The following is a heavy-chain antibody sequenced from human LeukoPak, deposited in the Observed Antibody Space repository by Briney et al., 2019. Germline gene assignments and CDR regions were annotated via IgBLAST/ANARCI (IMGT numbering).Heavy chain of an antibody. CDR2: ISSSSSYT. CDR3: ARRNIAVAGTDY. J-gene: IGHJ4*02. D-gene: IGHD6-19*01. V-gene: IGHV3-11*03. Sequence: GSLRLSCAASGFTFSDYYMSWIRQAPGKGLEWVSYISSSSSYTNYADSVKGRFTISRDNAKNSLYLQMSSLRAEDTAVYYCARRNIAVAGTDYWGQGTLVTVSS. CDR1: GFTFSDYY.